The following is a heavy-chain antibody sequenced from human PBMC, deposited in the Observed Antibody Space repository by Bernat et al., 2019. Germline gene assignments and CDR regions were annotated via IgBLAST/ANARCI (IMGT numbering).Heavy chain of an antibody. CDR1: GYTFTSYG. Sequence: QVQLVQSGAEVKKPGASVKVSCKASGYTFTSYGISWVRQAPGQGLEWMGWISAYNGNTNYAQKLQGRVTMTTDTSTSTAYMELRSLRSDDTAVYYCARVPHPDIFYSDSSGYLPAFDIWGQGTMVTVSS. J-gene: IGHJ3*02. V-gene: IGHV1-18*01. CDR3: ARVPHPDIFYSDSSGYLPAFDI. D-gene: IGHD3-22*01. CDR2: ISAYNGNT.